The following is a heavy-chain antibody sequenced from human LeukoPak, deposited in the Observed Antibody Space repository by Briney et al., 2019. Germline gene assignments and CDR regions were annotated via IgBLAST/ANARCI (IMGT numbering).Heavy chain of an antibody. CDR2: IYYSGTT. Sequence: SETLSLTCTVSGVSISSYYWSWIRQHPGKALEWIGYIYYSGTTNYNSSLKSRVSISVDTSKNQFSLKLSSVTAADTAVYYCSRYDILTGRRFEYWGQETLVTVSS. J-gene: IGHJ4*02. V-gene: IGHV4-59*06. D-gene: IGHD3-9*01. CDR1: GVSISSYY. CDR3: SRYDILTGRRFEY.